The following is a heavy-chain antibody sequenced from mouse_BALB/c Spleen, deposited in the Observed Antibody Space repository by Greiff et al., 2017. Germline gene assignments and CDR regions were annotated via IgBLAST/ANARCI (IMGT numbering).Heavy chain of an antibody. CDR1: GYTFTSYW. CDR3: ASPLTTDFDY. CDR2: INPSTCYT. Sequence: QVQLQQSGAELAKPGASVKMSCKASGYTFTSYWMHWVKQRPGQGLEWIGYINPSTCYTEYNQKFKDKATLTADKSSSTAYMQLSSLTSEDSAVYYCASPLTTDFDYWGQGTTLTVSS. J-gene: IGHJ2*01. D-gene: IGHD1-1*01. V-gene: IGHV1-7*01.